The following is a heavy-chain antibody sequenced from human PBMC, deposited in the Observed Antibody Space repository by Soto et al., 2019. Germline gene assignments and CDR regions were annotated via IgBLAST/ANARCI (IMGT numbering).Heavy chain of an antibody. J-gene: IGHJ4*02. V-gene: IGHV3-23*01. Sequence: GESLKISCAASGFTFSSYAMSWVRQAPGKGLEWVSAISGSGGSTYYADSVKGRFTVSRDNSKNTLYLQMNSLRAEDTAVYYCAKTGARQQLGPDYWGQGTLVTVSS. D-gene: IGHD6-13*01. CDR1: GFTFSSYA. CDR2: ISGSGGST. CDR3: AKTGARQQLGPDY.